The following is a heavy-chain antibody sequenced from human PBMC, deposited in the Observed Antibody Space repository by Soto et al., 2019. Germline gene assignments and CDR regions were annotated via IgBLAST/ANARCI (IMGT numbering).Heavy chain of an antibody. V-gene: IGHV1-3*01. J-gene: IGHJ2*01. D-gene: IGHD1-26*01. CDR1: GYTFTNYA. CDR3: ARGGSLYWYFDL. CDR2: INAGNGNT. Sequence: ASVKVSCKASGYTFTNYAMHWVRQAPGQRLEWMGWINAGNGNTKYSQKFQGRVTITRDTSASTAYMELSSLRSEDTAVYYCARGGSLYWYFDLWGRGTLVAVAS.